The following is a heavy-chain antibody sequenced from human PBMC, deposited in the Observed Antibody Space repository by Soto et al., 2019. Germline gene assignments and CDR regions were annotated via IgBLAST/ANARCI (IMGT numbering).Heavy chain of an antibody. Sequence: EVQLVESGGGLIQPGGSLRLSCAVSGFTVSNNYMSWVRQAPGKGLEGVSVIYSGGYTAYGDSVKGRFTISRDNSKNTPNLKKKPLSPHDPAVYFCATHPGGGGYWGQGTLVTVSS. V-gene: IGHV3-53*01. CDR2: IYSGGYT. CDR1: GFTVSNNY. J-gene: IGHJ4*02. D-gene: IGHD3-10*01. CDR3: ATHPGGGGY.